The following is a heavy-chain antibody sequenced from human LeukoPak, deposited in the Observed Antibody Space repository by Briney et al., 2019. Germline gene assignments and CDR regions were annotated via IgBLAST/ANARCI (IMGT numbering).Heavy chain of an antibody. D-gene: IGHD7-27*01. Sequence: TLSLTCTVSGYSISNGYYWGWIRQPPGKGLEWIGSIYQSGSTFYNPSLKSRVTLSVDTSENQFSLKLSSVTAADTAVHYCARLAWGRLDYWGQGILVTVSS. CDR3: ARLAWGRLDY. CDR2: IYQSGST. J-gene: IGHJ4*02. V-gene: IGHV4-38-2*02. CDR1: GYSISNGYY.